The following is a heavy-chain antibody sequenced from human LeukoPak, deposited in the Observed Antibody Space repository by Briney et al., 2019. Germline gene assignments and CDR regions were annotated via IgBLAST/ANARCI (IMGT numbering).Heavy chain of an antibody. CDR2: ISTSDNTI. V-gene: IGHV3-48*02. CDR3: ARLGYCSGGSCF. Sequence: PGGSLRLSCAASGLAFSDYSMNWVRQAPGKGLEWVSYISTSDNTIQCADSVKRRFTITSDNAKNPLYLEMNSLRDDDTAVYYCARLGYCSGGSCFWGQGTMVTVSS. D-gene: IGHD2-15*01. J-gene: IGHJ3*01. CDR1: GLAFSDYS.